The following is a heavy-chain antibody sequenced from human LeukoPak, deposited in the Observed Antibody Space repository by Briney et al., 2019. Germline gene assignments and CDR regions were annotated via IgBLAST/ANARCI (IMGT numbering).Heavy chain of an antibody. CDR3: ARVSGITRSSGWPRGTYYYYMDV. CDR2: ISYDGSNK. CDR1: GFTFSSYG. J-gene: IGHJ6*03. V-gene: IGHV3-30*03. D-gene: IGHD6-19*01. Sequence: GGSLRLSCAASGFTFSSYGMHWVRQAPGKGLEWVAVISYDGSNKYYADSVKGRFTISRDNSKNTLYLQMNSLRAEDTAVYYCARVSGITRSSGWPRGTYYYYMDVWGKGTTVTISS.